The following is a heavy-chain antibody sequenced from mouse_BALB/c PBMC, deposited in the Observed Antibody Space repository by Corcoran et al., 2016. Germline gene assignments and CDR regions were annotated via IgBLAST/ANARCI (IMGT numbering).Heavy chain of an antibody. CDR2: ILPGSGST. Sequence: QVQLQQSGAELMKPGASVKISCKATGYTFSSYWIEWVKQRPGHGLEWIGEILPGSGSTNYNEKFKGKATFTADTSSNTAYMQLSSLTSEDSAVYYCARSHGSSRAWFAYWGQGTLVTVS. CDR1: GYTFSSYW. CDR3: ARSHGSSRAWFAY. J-gene: IGHJ3*01. V-gene: IGHV1-9*01. D-gene: IGHD1-1*01.